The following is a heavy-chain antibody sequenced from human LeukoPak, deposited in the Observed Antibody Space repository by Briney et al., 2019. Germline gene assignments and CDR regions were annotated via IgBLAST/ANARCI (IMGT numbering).Heavy chain of an antibody. J-gene: IGHJ6*02. CDR3: ARSMDIVVPPGMDV. V-gene: IGHV3-48*01. CDR2: ISSSSSTI. Sequence: PGGSLRLSCAASGFTFSSYSMNWVRQAPGKGLEWVSYISSSSSTIYYADSVKGRFTISRDNAKNSLYLQMNSLRAEDTAVYYCARSMDIVVPPGMDVWGQGTTVTVPS. CDR1: GFTFSSYS. D-gene: IGHD2-2*03.